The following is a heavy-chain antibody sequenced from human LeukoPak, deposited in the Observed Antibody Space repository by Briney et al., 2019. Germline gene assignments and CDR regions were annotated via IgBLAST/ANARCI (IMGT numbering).Heavy chain of an antibody. D-gene: IGHD6-19*01. J-gene: IGHJ4*02. CDR3: ARGRSDQRYSSGWSVIDY. V-gene: IGHV4-39*01. CDR1: GVSITSSSYY. CDR2: IYYSGSTYNYYSGNT. Sequence: SETLSLTCTVSGVSITSSSYYWGWIRQPPGKGLEWIGSIYYSGSTYNYYSGNTYNNPSLKSRVAISVDTSKNQFSLKLSSVTAADTAVHYCARGRSDQRYSSGWSVIDYWGQGTLVTVSS.